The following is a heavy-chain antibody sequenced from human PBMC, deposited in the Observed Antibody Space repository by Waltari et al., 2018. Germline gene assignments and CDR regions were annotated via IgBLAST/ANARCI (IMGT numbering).Heavy chain of an antibody. CDR3: AKAHFYDTSGYIEH. V-gene: IGHV3-23*01. D-gene: IGHD3-22*01. J-gene: IGHJ5*02. CDR2: INGYGDKT. CDR1: GFLFSSYA. Sequence: EVQVLESGGDLVQPGGSLRLTCAPSGFLFSSYAINWVCQAPGKGLEWVSGINGYGDKTYYADSVKGRFTLSRDNSKNTLTLQMNNLRGEDTAIYYCAKAHFYDTSGYIEHWGQGTLVTVSS.